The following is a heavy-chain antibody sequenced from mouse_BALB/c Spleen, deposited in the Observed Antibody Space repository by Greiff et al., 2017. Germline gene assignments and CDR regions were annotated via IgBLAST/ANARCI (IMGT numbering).Heavy chain of an antibody. CDR1: GFTFSSYA. CDR3: ARGRHYYGSSHWYFDV. D-gene: IGHD1-1*01. V-gene: IGHV5-6-5*01. Sequence: EVKLMESGGGLVKPGGSLKLSCAASGFTFSSYAMSWVRQTPEKRLEWVASISSGGSTYYPDSVKGRFTISRDNARNILYLQMSSLRSEDTAMYYCARGRHYYGSSHWYFDVWGAGTTVTVSS. J-gene: IGHJ1*01. CDR2: ISSGGST.